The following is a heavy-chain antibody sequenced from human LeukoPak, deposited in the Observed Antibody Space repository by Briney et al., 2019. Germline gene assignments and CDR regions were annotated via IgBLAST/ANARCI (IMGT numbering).Heavy chain of an antibody. D-gene: IGHD3-9*01. J-gene: IGHJ6*02. V-gene: IGHV4-39*02. CDR3: TREGRVRYFDWSHYYYYGMDV. Sequence: SETLSLTCTVSGGSISSSSYYWGWIRQPPGKGLEWIGSIYYSGSTYYNPSLKSRVTISVDTSENQFSLKLSSVTAADTAVYYCTREGRVRYFDWSHYYYYGMDVWGQGTTVTVSS. CDR2: IYYSGST. CDR1: GGSISSSSYY.